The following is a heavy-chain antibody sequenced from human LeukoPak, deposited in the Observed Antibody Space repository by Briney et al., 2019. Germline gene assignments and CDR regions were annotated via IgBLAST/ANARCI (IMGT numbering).Heavy chain of an antibody. J-gene: IGHJ4*02. Sequence: SGPTLVKPTQTLTLTCTFSGFSPSTNGVGVGWIRQPPGKALQWLALIYWNDDKRYSPSLKSRLTITKDTSRNQVVLTMTNMDPVDTATYYCAHRTYYYDTSGYYYDYWGQETLVTVSS. CDR2: IYWNDDK. CDR3: AHRTYYYDTSGYYYDY. CDR1: GFSPSTNGVG. V-gene: IGHV2-5*01. D-gene: IGHD3-22*01.